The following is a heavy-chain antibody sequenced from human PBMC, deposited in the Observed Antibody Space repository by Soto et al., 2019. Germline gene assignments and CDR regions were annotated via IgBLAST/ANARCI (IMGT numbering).Heavy chain of an antibody. CDR2: MNPNSGNT. CDR1: GYTFTSYD. CDR3: ARLATGTTRGFYYYYGMDV. V-gene: IGHV1-8*01. D-gene: IGHD1-1*01. J-gene: IGHJ6*02. Sequence: ASVKVSCKDSGYTFTSYDSNWVRQDTEQGLEWMGWMNPNSGNTGYAQKFQGRVTMTRNTSISTAYMELSSLRSEDTAVYYCARLATGTTRGFYYYYGMDVWGQGTTVTVSS.